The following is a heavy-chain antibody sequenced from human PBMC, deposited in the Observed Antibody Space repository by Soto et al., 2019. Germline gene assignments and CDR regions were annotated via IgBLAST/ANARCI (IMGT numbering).Heavy chain of an antibody. J-gene: IGHJ1*01. D-gene: IGHD3-22*01. CDR1: GFTFSSYG. Sequence: QVQLVESGGGVVQPGRSLRLSCAASGFTFSSYGMHWDRQAPGKGLEWVEDIWYDGSNKYYADSVKGRFTISRDNSKNTLKLQMNSRRVDDTTVYYCARDDRDYYDSSSLSHWGQGTLVTVSS. V-gene: IGHV3-33*01. CDR2: IWYDGSNK. CDR3: ARDDRDYYDSSSLSH.